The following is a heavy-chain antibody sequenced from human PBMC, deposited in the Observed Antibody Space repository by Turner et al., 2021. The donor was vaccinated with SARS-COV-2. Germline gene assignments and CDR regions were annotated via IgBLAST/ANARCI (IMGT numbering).Heavy chain of an antibody. V-gene: IGHV4-39*01. J-gene: IGHJ6*02. CDR1: GGSISSSSYY. Sequence: QLPLQESVPGLVPPSETLSLTCTVSGGSISSSSYYWGWIRQPPGKGLEWIGNSYYSGSAYYNPSLKSRVTISVDTSKNQFSLKLSSVTAADTAVYYCATRGVDIVVAVAAIDSPQGGMDVWGQGTTVTVSS. CDR3: ATRGVDIVVAVAAIDSPQGGMDV. D-gene: IGHD2-15*01. CDR2: SYYSGSA.